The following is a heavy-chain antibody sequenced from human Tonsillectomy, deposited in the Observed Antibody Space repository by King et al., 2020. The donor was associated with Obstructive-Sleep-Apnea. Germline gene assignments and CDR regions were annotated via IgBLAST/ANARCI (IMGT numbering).Heavy chain of an antibody. D-gene: IGHD3-10*01. CDR1: GDSISSGNYY. J-gene: IGHJ3*01. CDR3: AGVLGVDAFFL. CDR2: IYYSGST. V-gene: IGHV4-31*03. Sequence: VQLQESGPGLVKPSQTLSLTCTVSGDSISSGNYYWSWIRQHPGKGLEWIGYIYYSGSTYYNPSLKSRVTISVDTSKNQFSLRLKSVTAADTAVYYCAGVLGVDAFFLWVPGTLVPVSS.